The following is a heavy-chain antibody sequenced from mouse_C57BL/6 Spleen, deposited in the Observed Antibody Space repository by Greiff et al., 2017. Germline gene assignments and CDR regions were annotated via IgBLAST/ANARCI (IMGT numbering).Heavy chain of an antibody. Sequence: DVMLVESGGGLVQPGASLRLSCAASGFTFTDYYMSWVRQPPGKAPEWLALIRHKANGYTTEYTASVKGRFTISRDNSQNILYLKMNTLMAEDSAAYYCVKAVGDEDYDRYFDYWGQGTTLTVSS. CDR2: IRHKANGYTT. CDR1: GFTFTDYY. CDR3: VKAVGDEDYDRYFDY. D-gene: IGHD2-4*01. V-gene: IGHV7-4*01. J-gene: IGHJ2*01.